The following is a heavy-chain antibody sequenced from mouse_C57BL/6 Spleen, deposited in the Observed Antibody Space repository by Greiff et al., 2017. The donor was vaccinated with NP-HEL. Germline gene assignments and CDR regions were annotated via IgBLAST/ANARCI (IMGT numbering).Heavy chain of an antibody. V-gene: IGHV1-26*01. CDR1: GYTFTDYY. CDR3: ARYYGSHFDY. J-gene: IGHJ2*01. CDR2: INPNNGGT. D-gene: IGHD1-1*01. Sequence: DVKLQESGPELVKPGASVKISCKASGYTFTDYYMNWVKQSHGKSLEWIGDINPNNGGTSYNQKFKGKATLTVDKSSSTAYMELRSLTSEDSAVYYCARYYGSHFDYWGQGTTLTVSS.